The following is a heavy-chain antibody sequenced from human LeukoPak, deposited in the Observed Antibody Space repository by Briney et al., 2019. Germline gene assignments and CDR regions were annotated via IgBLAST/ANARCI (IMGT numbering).Heavy chain of an antibody. Sequence: GGSLRLSCAASGFTFSNYWMHWVRQAPGKGLVWVSRINSDGINTSYAGSVKGRFTISRDNAKNSLYLQMNSLRAEDTAVYYCARDTGAWDDNTGYYYYYMDVWGKGTTVTVSS. J-gene: IGHJ6*03. D-gene: IGHD1-1*01. CDR2: INSDGINT. CDR1: GFTFSNYW. V-gene: IGHV3-74*01. CDR3: ARDTGAWDDNTGYYYYYMDV.